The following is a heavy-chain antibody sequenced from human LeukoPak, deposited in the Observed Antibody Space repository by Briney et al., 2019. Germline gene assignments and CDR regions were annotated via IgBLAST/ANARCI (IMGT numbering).Heavy chain of an antibody. Sequence: PSETLSLTCTVSGGSISSGGYYWSWIRQHPGKGLEWIGCIYYSGSTYYNPSLKSRVTISVDTSKNQFSLKLSSVTAADTAVYYCARVSIVATNGWFDPWGQGTLVTVSS. V-gene: IGHV4-31*03. CDR1: GGSISSGGYY. D-gene: IGHD5-12*01. CDR3: ARVSIVATNGWFDP. J-gene: IGHJ5*02. CDR2: IYYSGST.